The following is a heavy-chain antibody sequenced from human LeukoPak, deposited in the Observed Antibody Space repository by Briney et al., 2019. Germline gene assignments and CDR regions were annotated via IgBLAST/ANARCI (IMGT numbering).Heavy chain of an antibody. CDR1: GFPLSSYS. Sequence: SGGSLRLSCAASGFPLSSYSMNRVRQAPGKGLEWVSYISSSGSAIYYVDSVKCRFTVSRDNAKNSLFLQMNSPRAEDTAVYYCVRVKGSYFDYWGQGALVTVSS. J-gene: IGHJ4*02. D-gene: IGHD2-15*01. V-gene: IGHV3-48*01. CDR3: VRVKGSYFDY. CDR2: ISSSGSAI.